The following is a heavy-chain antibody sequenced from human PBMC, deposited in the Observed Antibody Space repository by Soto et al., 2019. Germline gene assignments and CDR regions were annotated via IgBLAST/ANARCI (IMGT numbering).Heavy chain of an antibody. Sequence: EVQLVESGGGLVQPGRSLRLSCAASGFSFDEYGMHWVPQAPGKGLEWVSGISWNSGTIGYADSVKGRFSISRDNAKKSLYLQMNSLRAEDRALYYCAKSKGGTANGMDDWGQGTTVIVSS. D-gene: IGHD2-21*02. CDR3: AKSKGGTANGMDD. V-gene: IGHV3-9*01. CDR2: ISWNSGTI. CDR1: GFSFDEYG. J-gene: IGHJ6*02.